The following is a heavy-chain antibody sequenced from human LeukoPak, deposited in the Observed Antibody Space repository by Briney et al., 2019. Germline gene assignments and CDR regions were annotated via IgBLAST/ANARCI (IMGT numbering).Heavy chain of an antibody. D-gene: IGHD1-26*01. Sequence: HARGSLRLSCAASGFTLGAFAMHWVRQAPGKGLEWVSLIDKDGRSTYYADSVKGRFTISRDNSKNSLYLQMNSLRTEDTALYYCATWAFYHSLDVWGQGTTVTVSS. CDR2: IDKDGRST. CDR1: GFTLGAFA. CDR3: ATWAFYHSLDV. V-gene: IGHV3-43*02. J-gene: IGHJ6*02.